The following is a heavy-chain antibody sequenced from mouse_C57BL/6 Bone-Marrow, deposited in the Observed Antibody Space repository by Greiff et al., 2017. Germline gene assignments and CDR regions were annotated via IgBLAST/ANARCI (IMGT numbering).Heavy chain of an antibody. V-gene: IGHV1-72*01. J-gene: IGHJ2*01. Sequence: QVQLQQPGAELVKPGASVTLSCKASGYTFTSYWMHWVKQRPGRGLEWIGRIDPNSGGTKYNEKFKSKATLTVDKPSSTAYMQLSSLTSEDSAVYYCARGGPYDDDGGRRGFDYWGQGTTLTVSS. CDR1: GYTFTSYW. CDR2: IDPNSGGT. CDR3: ARGGPYDDDGGRRGFDY. D-gene: IGHD2-4*01.